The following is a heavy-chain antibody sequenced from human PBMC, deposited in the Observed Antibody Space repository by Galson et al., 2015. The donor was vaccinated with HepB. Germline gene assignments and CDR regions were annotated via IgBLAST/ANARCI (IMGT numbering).Heavy chain of an antibody. CDR3: AEAGIGYCSGGSCKGDYYYYYGMDV. V-gene: IGHV1-69*13. CDR2: IIPIFGTA. D-gene: IGHD2-15*01. CDR1: GGTFSSYA. Sequence: SVKVSCKASGGTFSSYAISWVRQAPGQGLEWMGGIIPIFGTANYAQKFQGRVTITADESTSTAYMELSSLRSEDTAVYYCAEAGIGYCSGGSCKGDYYYYYGMDVWGQGTTVTVSS. J-gene: IGHJ6*02.